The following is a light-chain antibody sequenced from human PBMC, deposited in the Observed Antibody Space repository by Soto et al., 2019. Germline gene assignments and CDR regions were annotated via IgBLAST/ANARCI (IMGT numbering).Light chain of an antibody. CDR1: NSDVGTYNY. CDR2: EVN. CDR3: SSYTSSSTLYV. J-gene: IGLJ1*01. V-gene: IGLV2-14*01. Sequence: QSALTQPRSVSGSPGQSVTISCTGTNSDVGTYNYVSWYQQHPGKAPKLIIYEVNNRPSGVSNRFSGSKSGNTASLTISGLQAEDEADYYCSSYTSSSTLYVFGTGTKLTVL.